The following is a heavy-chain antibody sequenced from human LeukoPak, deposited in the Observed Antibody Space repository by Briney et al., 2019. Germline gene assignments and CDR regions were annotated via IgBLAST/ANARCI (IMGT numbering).Heavy chain of an antibody. V-gene: IGHV3-20*04. Sequence: GGSLRLSCAASGFTFDDYGMSWVRQAPGKGLEWVSGINWNGGSTGYADSVKGRFTISRDNAKNTLYLQMNSLRAEDTAVYSCARSQLTTGFDPWGQGTLVTVSS. J-gene: IGHJ5*02. CDR1: GFTFDDYG. CDR2: INWNGGST. D-gene: IGHD4-11*01. CDR3: ARSQLTTGFDP.